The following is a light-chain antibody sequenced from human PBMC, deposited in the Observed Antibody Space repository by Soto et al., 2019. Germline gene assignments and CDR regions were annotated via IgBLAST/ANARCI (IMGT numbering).Light chain of an antibody. V-gene: IGLV2-14*01. CDR3: TSYTPIVTLGSV. CDR2: EVT. J-gene: IGLJ1*01. Sequence: QSALTQPASVSGSPGQSSTISCTGTSSDMDGYNSVSWYQQHPGRAPRLIIYEVTNRPSGVSNRFSASKSGNTASLTISGLQADDEADYYCTSYTPIVTLGSVFGTGTKLTVL. CDR1: SSDMDGYNS.